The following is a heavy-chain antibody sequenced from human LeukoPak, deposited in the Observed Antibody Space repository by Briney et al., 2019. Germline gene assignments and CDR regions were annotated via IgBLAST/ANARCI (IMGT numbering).Heavy chain of an antibody. CDR3: AREAYGSGKRYFDY. CDR1: GFIFSNYR. D-gene: IGHD3-10*01. J-gene: IGHJ4*02. CDR2: IDSDENGGSGT. Sequence: SGGSLRLSCAASGFIFSNYRMHWVRQVPGKGLLWVSRIDSDENGGSGTMYADSVKGRFTISRDNAMNTLYLHMNSLRVEDTAVFYCAREAYGSGKRYFDYWGQGTLVTVSS. V-gene: IGHV3-74*03.